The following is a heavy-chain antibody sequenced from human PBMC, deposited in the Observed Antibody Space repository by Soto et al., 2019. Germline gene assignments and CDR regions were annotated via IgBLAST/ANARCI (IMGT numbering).Heavy chain of an antibody. V-gene: IGHV1-69*06. CDR2: IIPIFGTA. D-gene: IGHD5-12*01. CDR1: GGTFSSYA. Sequence: SVKVSCKASGGTFSSYAISWVRQAPGQGLEWMGGIIPIFGTANYAEKFQGRVTITADKSTSTAYMELSSLRSEDTAVYYCAKRGYSGYKGSGWYYYYGMDVWGQGTTVTVSS. J-gene: IGHJ6*02. CDR3: AKRGYSGYKGSGWYYYYGMDV.